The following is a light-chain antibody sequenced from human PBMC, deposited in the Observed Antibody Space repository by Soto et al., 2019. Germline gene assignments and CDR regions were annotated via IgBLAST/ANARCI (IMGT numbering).Light chain of an antibody. Sequence: EIVLTQSPGTLSLSLGERATLSCRASQSVSSSYLAWYQQKPGQAPRLLIYGASSRATGIPDRFSGSGSGTDFTLTISRREPEDFAVYYCLQYGSSSYTFGQGTKLDIK. CDR2: GAS. J-gene: IGKJ2*01. V-gene: IGKV3-20*01. CDR3: LQYGSSSYT. CDR1: QSVSSSY.